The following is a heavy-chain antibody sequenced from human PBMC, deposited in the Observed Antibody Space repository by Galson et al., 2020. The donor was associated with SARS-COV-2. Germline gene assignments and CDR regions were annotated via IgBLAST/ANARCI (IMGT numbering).Heavy chain of an antibody. D-gene: IGHD3-10*02. CDR3: AKRPKVFEVCPYGRDV. CDR2: ISYEGSNK. Sequence: QLGESLKISCAASGFTFSNYGMHWVRQAPGKGLEWVAVISYEGSNKYYADSVRGRFFISRDNSKNTLYLQMDSLRAEDTAVYYCAKRPKVFEVCPYGRDVLCQGITVTVSS. CDR1: GFTFSNYG. V-gene: IGHV3-30*18. J-gene: IGHJ6*02.